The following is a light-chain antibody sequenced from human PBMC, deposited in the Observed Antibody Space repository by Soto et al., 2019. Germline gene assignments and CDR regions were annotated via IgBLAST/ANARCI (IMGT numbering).Light chain of an antibody. CDR1: HIGSKS. V-gene: IGLV3-21*04. Sequence: SYELTQPPSVSVAPGETARISCGGNHIGSKSVHWYQQKPGQAPVLVIYYDNDRPSGIPERFSGSNSGNTATLTISRVGAGDEADYYCQVLDSSTDHVVFGGKTKLTVL. CDR2: YDN. J-gene: IGLJ2*01. CDR3: QVLDSSTDHVV.